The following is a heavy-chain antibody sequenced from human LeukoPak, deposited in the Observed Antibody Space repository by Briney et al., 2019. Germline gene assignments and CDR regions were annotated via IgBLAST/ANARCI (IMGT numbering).Heavy chain of an antibody. V-gene: IGHV1-18*01. J-gene: IGHJ3*02. CDR2: ISAYNGNT. D-gene: IGHD3-22*01. CDR1: GYTFTSYG. Sequence: GASVKVSCKASGYTFTSYGISWVRQAPGQGLEWMGWISAYNGNTNYAQKLQGRVTMTTDTSTSTAYMELRSLRSDDTAVYYCARHYYDSSDHAAPDAFDIWGQGTMVTVSS. CDR3: ARHYYDSSDHAAPDAFDI.